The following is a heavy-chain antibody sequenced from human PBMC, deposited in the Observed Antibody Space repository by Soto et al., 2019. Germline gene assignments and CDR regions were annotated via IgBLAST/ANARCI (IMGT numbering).Heavy chain of an antibody. CDR3: ARAHSTIFGVVYYYYGMDV. V-gene: IGHV1-8*01. CDR1: GYTFTSYD. CDR2: MNPNSGNT. Sequence: ASVKVSCKASGYTFTSYDINWVRQATGQGLEWMGWMNPNSGNTGYAQKFQGRVTMTRNTSISTAYMELSSLRSEDTAVYYCARAHSTIFGVVYYYYGMDVWGQGTTVTVSS. D-gene: IGHD3-3*01. J-gene: IGHJ6*02.